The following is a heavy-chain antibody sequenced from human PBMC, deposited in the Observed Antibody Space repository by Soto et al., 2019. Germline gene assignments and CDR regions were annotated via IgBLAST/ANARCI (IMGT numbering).Heavy chain of an antibody. V-gene: IGHV4-31*03. CDR3: ASGYGAIDH. J-gene: IGHJ4*02. D-gene: IGHD2-2*03. CDR2: MYHSGST. Sequence: QVQLQESGPGLVKPSQTLSLTCTVSGGSISSGGYYWSWVRQHPGKGLEWIGYMYHSGSTYYNPSLKSRVPISVDTSTHEFSLKVSSVTAADTALYYCASGYGAIDHWGQGTLVTVSS. CDR1: GGSISSGGYY.